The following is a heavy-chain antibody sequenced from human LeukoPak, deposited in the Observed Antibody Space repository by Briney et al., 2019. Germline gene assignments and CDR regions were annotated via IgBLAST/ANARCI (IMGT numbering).Heavy chain of an antibody. CDR1: GGSISSSSYY. J-gene: IGHJ4*02. D-gene: IGHD3-3*01. V-gene: IGHV4-39*01. CDR2: IYYSGST. Sequence: PSETLSLTCTVSGGSISSSSYYWGLIRQPPGKGLEWIGSIYYSGSTYYNPSLKSRVTISVDTSKNQFSLKLSSVTAADTAVYYCARLPLYDFWSGYYNGPHSTEIDYWGQGTLVTVSS. CDR3: ARLPLYDFWSGYYNGPHSTEIDY.